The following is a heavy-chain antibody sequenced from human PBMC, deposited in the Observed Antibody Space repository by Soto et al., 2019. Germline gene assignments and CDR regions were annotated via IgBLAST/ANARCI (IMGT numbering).Heavy chain of an antibody. Sequence: EVQLVESGGGLVQPGGSLRLSCAASGFTFSRYWMTWVRQAPGKGLEWVANIKQDGSEKYYVDSVKGRFTISRDNAKNSLYRQMGSRRVEDTAVYYCARVLAAPYGSGPIDYWGQGTRVSVSS. D-gene: IGHD3-10*01. J-gene: IGHJ4*02. CDR3: ARVLAAPYGSGPIDY. CDR1: GFTFSRYW. V-gene: IGHV3-7*01. CDR2: IKQDGSEK.